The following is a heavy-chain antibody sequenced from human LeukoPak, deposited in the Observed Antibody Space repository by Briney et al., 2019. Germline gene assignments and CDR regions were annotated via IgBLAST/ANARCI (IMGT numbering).Heavy chain of an antibody. CDR1: GFTFSGYS. CDR3: ARGETSWTLPNDY. Sequence: GGSLRLSCAASGFTFSGYSMNWVRQAPGKGLEWVSSITSSSSYIYYADSVKGRFTISRDNAKNSLYLQMNSLRAEDTAVYYCARGETSWTLPNDYWGQGTLVTVS. CDR2: ITSSSSYI. V-gene: IGHV3-21*01. J-gene: IGHJ4*02. D-gene: IGHD2-2*01.